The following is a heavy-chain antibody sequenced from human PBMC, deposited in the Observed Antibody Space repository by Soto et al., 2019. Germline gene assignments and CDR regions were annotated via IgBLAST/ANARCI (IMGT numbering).Heavy chain of an antibody. CDR2: ISPYSGYT. D-gene: IGHD2-2*01. J-gene: IGHJ4*02. Sequence: QVQLVQSGAEVKKPGASVKVSCKGLGYNFIKYGINWVRQAPGQGLEWMGWISPYSGYTHSAQKFQGRLTLTTDTAATTAYMELRSLRSADTALYYCTREAIVVIPAAQPSHFDCWGQGTLVTVSS. V-gene: IGHV1-18*01. CDR1: GYNFIKYG. CDR3: TREAIVVIPAAQPSHFDC.